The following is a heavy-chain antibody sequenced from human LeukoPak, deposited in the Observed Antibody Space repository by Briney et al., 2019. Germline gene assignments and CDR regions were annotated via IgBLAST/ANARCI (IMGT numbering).Heavy chain of an antibody. D-gene: IGHD3-3*01. J-gene: IGHJ4*02. CDR1: GGTFSSYA. CDR3: ASGFWSGYPQNHFGY. CDR2: IIPIFGTA. V-gene: IGHV1-69*13. Sequence: VASVKVSCKASGGTFSSYAISWVRQAPGQGLEWMGGIIPIFGTANYAQKFQGRVTITADESTSTAYMELSSLRSEDTAVYYCASGFWSGYPQNHFGYWGQGTLVTVSS.